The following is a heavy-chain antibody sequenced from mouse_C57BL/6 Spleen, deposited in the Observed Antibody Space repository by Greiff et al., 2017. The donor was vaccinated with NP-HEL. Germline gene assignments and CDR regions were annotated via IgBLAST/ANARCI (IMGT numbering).Heavy chain of an antibody. Sequence: VQLQQPGAELVMPGASVKLSCKASGYTFTSYWMHWVKQRPGQGLEWIGEIDPSDSYTNYNQKFKGKSTLTVDKSSSTAYMQLSSLTSEGSAVYYCARQGQAYYFDDWGKGTTLTVSS. V-gene: IGHV1-69*01. CDR1: GYTFTSYW. CDR3: ARQGQAYYFDD. CDR2: IDPSDSYT. D-gene: IGHD3-3*01. J-gene: IGHJ2*01.